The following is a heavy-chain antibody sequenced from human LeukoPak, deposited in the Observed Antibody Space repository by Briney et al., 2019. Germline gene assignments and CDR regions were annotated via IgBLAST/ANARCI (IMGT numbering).Heavy chain of an antibody. Sequence: PGGSLRLSCAASGFTFSSYAMHWVRQAPGKGLEWVAVISYDGSNKYYADSVKGRFTIPRDNSKNTLYLQMNSLRAEDTAVYYCARAGGSYWGVFDYWGQGTLVTVSP. D-gene: IGHD1-26*01. CDR1: GFTFSSYA. V-gene: IGHV3-30-3*01. CDR2: ISYDGSNK. J-gene: IGHJ4*02. CDR3: ARAGGSYWGVFDY.